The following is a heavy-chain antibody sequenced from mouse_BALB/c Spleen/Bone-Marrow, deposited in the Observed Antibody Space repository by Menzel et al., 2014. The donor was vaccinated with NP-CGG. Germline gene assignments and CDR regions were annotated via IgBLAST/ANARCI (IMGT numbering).Heavy chain of an antibody. CDR2: INPSNGGT. Sequence: QVQLKQSGTELVKPGASVKLPCKASGYTFTSYYMYWVKQRPGQGLEWIGEINPSNGGTNFNEKFKSKATLTVDKSSNTAYVQLSSLTSEDSAVYHCTRSNYGYWFFDVWGAGTTVTVSS. D-gene: IGHD1-1*01. J-gene: IGHJ1*01. CDR1: GYTFTSYY. V-gene: IGHV1-53*01. CDR3: TRSNYGYWFFDV.